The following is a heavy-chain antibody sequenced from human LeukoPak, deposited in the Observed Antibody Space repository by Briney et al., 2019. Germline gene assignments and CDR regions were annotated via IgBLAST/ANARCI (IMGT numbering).Heavy chain of an antibody. V-gene: IGHV3-23*01. J-gene: IGHJ4*02. CDR3: VKDVGGSYAFDY. Sequence: GRSLRLSCAASGFTFISYAMNWVRQAPGKGLEWVSAIGPGGSPTYYADSVKGRFTISRDNSKNMLYLQMNSLRVEDTALYYCVKDVGGSYAFDYWGQGILVTVAS. CDR2: IGPGGSPT. D-gene: IGHD1-26*01. CDR1: GFTFISYA.